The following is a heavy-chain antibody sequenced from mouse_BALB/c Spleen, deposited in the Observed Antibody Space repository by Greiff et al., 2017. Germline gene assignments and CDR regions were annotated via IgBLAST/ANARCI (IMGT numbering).Heavy chain of an antibody. CDR3: AREDYGSSSGAY. V-gene: IGHV2-9*02. CDR2: IWAGGST. J-gene: IGHJ3*01. D-gene: IGHD1-1*01. Sequence: VQLQQSGPGLVAPSQSLSITCTVSGFSLTSYGVHWVRQPPGKGLEWLGVIWAGGSTNYNSALMSRLSISKDNSKSQVFLKMNSLQTDDTAMYYCAREDYGSSSGAYWGQGTLVTVSA. CDR1: GFSLTSYG.